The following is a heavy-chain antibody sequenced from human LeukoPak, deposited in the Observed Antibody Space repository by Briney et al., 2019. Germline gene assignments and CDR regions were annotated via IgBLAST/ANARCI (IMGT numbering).Heavy chain of an antibody. CDR3: ARLWGIGATSLVYYNYYTDV. CDR1: GESLSGYY. J-gene: IGHJ6*03. D-gene: IGHD6-13*01. V-gene: IGHV4-34*01. CDR2: SNDSGTT. Sequence: SETLSLTCTVYGESLSGYYWSWIRQPPGKGLEWLGESNDSGTTKYNPSLKTRVTTSIDTSKNQISLKLRSVTAADTAVYYCARLWGIGATSLVYYNYYTDVWGKGTTVTISS.